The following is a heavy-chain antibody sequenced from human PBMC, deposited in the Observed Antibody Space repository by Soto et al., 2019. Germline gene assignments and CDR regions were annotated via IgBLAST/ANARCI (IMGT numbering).Heavy chain of an antibody. CDR3: ASPGYSSSWYSAGDAFDI. J-gene: IGHJ3*02. CDR2: INHSGST. D-gene: IGHD6-13*01. Sequence: QVQLQQWGAGLLKPSETLSLTCAVYGGSFSGYYWSWIRQPPGKGLEWIGEINHSGSTNYNPPLKSRVTISVATSKNQFSLKLSSVTAADTAVYYCASPGYSSSWYSAGDAFDIWGQGTMVTVSS. V-gene: IGHV4-34*01. CDR1: GGSFSGYY.